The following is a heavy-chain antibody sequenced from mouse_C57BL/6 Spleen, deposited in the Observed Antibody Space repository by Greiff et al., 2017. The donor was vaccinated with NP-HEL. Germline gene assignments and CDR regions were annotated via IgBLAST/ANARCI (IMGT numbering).Heavy chain of an antibody. CDR1: GFTFSDYG. D-gene: IGHD2-4*01. J-gene: IGHJ3*01. V-gene: IGHV5-17*01. CDR2: ISSGSSTI. Sequence: EVKLMESGGGLVKPGGSLKLSCAASGFTFSDYGMHWVRQAPEKGLEWVAYISSGSSTIYYADTVKGRFTISRDNAKNTPFLQRTSLRSEDTAMYYGASPYDDGPWFAYWGQGTLVTVSA. CDR3: ASPYDDGPWFAY.